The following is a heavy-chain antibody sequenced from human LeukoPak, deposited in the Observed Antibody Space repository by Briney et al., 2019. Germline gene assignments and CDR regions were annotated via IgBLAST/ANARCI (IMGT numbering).Heavy chain of an antibody. V-gene: IGHV1-18*01. D-gene: IGHD3-22*01. J-gene: IGHJ4*02. Sequence: GASVKVSCKASGYTFTSYGISWVRQAPGQGLEWMGWISAYNGNTNYAQKLQGRVTVTTDTSTSTAYMELRSLRSDDTAVYYCASTKYYYDSSGYSFDYWGQGTLVTVSS. CDR1: GYTFTSYG. CDR3: ASTKYYYDSSGYSFDY. CDR2: ISAYNGNT.